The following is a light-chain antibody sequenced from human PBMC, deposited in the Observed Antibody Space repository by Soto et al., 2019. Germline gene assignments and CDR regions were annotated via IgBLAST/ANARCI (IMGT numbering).Light chain of an antibody. CDR3: QQYGSSPWT. CDR2: GAS. V-gene: IGKV3-20*01. Sequence: EIVLTQSPATLSLSPGERATPSCRASQSVSSYLAWYQQKPGQAPRLLIYGASSRATGIPDKFSGSGSGTDFTLTISRLEPEDFGVYYCQQYGSSPWTFGQGTKVDI. J-gene: IGKJ1*01. CDR1: QSVSSY.